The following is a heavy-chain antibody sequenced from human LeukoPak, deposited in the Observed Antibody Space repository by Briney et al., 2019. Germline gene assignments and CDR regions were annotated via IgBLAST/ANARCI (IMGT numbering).Heavy chain of an antibody. V-gene: IGHV3-33*01. J-gene: IGHJ4*02. CDR2: IWYDGSNK. D-gene: IGHD1-26*01. CDR3: ARVPGPWRGPFDY. Sequence: GGSLRLSCAASGFTLSSYGMHWVRQAPGKGLEWVAVIWYDGSNKYYADSVKGRFTISRDNSKNTLYLQMNSLRAEDTAVYYCARVPGPWRGPFDYWGQGTLVTVSS. CDR1: GFTLSSYG.